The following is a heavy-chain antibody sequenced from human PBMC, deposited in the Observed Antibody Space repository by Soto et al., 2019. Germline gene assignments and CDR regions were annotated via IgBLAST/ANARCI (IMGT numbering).Heavy chain of an antibody. V-gene: IGHV3-30-3*01. Sequence: SLRLSCAASGFTFSSYAMHWVRQAPGKGLEWVAVISYDGSNKYYADSVKGRFTISRDNSKNTLYLQMNSLRAEDTAVYYCARDRWHQLRGETLFDYWGQGTLVTVSS. CDR3: ARDRWHQLRGETLFDY. CDR1: GFTFSSYA. D-gene: IGHD2-2*01. J-gene: IGHJ4*02. CDR2: ISYDGSNK.